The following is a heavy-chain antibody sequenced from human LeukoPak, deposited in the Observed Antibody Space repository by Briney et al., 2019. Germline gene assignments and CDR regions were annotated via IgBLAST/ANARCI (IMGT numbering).Heavy chain of an antibody. V-gene: IGHV1-2*02. J-gene: IGHJ5*02. CDR1: GYTFTGYY. D-gene: IGHD1-7*01. CDR3: ARRGTGASFDNWFDP. CDR2: INPNSGGT. Sequence: ASVKVSCKASGYTFTGYYMHWVRQAPGQGLEWMGWINPNSGGTNYVQKLQGRVTMTTDTSTSTAYMELRSLRSDDTAVYYCARRGTGASFDNWFDPWGQGTLVTVSS.